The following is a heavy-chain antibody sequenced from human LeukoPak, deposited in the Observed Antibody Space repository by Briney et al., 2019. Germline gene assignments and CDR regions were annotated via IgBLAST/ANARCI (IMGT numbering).Heavy chain of an antibody. V-gene: IGHV1-18*01. CDR2: ISAYNGNT. CDR1: GYTFTSYG. CDR3: ARGGITTVVNPVGYFDY. D-gene: IGHD4-23*01. J-gene: IGHJ4*02. Sequence: GASVKVSCKASGYTFTSYGISWVRQAPGQGLEWMGWISAYNGNTNYAQKLQGRVTMTTDTSTSTAYMELRSLRSDDTAVYYCARGGITTVVNPVGYFDYWGQGTLVTVSS.